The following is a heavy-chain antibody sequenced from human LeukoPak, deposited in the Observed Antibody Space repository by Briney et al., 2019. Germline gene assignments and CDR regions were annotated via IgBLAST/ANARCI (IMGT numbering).Heavy chain of an antibody. CDR1: GGSSSGYY. J-gene: IGHJ4*02. CDR3: ARGRTVAGPFDY. Sequence: SETLSLTCGAYGGSSSGYYWSWIRQPPGKGLEWIGEINHSGSTNYNPSLKSRVTISVDTSKNQFSLKLSSVTAADTAVYYCARGRTVAGPFDYWGQGTLVTVSS. D-gene: IGHD6-19*01. CDR2: INHSGST. V-gene: IGHV4-34*01.